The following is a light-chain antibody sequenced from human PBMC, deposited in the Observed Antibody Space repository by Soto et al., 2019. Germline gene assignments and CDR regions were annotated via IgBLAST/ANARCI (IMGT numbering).Light chain of an antibody. J-gene: IGLJ3*02. V-gene: IGLV6-57*03. CDR2: EDN. CDR1: SGSIANNY. CDR3: QSFDSSSQV. Sequence: NFMLTQPHSVSESPGKTVTISCTRSSGSIANNYVQWYQQRPDSAPTTVIYEDNQRPSGVPDRFSGSIDSSSNSASLTISGLKTEDEAGYYCQSFDSSSQVFGGGTKLTVL.